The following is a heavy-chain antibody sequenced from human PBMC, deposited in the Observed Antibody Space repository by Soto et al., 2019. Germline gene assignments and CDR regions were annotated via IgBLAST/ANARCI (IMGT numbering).Heavy chain of an antibody. V-gene: IGHV1-18*04. D-gene: IGHD3-3*01. CDR3: ATSYDSGFDP. Sequence: GASVKVSCKASGYSFSTCDISWLRQAPGQGPEWMGRISPKNGNTNYAQNFQDRVTMTADTSSSTAYMELRGLRSDDTDKYYCATSYDSGFDPWGQGTLVTVSS. CDR2: ISPKNGNT. J-gene: IGHJ5*02. CDR1: GYSFSTCD.